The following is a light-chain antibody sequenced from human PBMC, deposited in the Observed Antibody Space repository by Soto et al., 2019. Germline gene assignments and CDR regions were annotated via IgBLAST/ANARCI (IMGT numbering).Light chain of an antibody. CDR1: SSDVGGYNY. CDR2: DVS. V-gene: IGLV2-14*01. Sequence: QSVLTQPASVSVAPGQSITIYCTGTSSDVGGYNYVSWYQQHPRKAPKLMIYDVSNRPSGVSNRFSGSKSGNTASLTISGRQEEDESYYYCSSYTSSSTYVFGTGTKLTVL. CDR3: SSYTSSSTYV. J-gene: IGLJ1*01.